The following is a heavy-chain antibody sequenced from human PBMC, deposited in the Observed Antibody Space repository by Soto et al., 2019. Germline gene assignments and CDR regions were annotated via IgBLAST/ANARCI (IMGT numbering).Heavy chain of an antibody. CDR1: GFSVTTYA. V-gene: IGHV3-23*01. Sequence: EVQLLDSGGGLVQPGESLRLSCAASGFSVTTYAMSWVRQAPGKGLEWVSTTGISSRTTYYADSVKGRFTVSRDDSKNTLHLQMSSLRAEDTAVYYCATVHNTSRSFDYWGQGTLVTVSS. CDR3: ATVHNTSRSFDY. D-gene: IGHD1-20*01. J-gene: IGHJ4*02. CDR2: TGISSRTT.